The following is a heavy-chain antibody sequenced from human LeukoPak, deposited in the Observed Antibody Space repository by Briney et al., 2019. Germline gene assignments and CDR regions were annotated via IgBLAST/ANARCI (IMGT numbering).Heavy chain of an antibody. Sequence: ASVKVSCKASGYTFTSYGISWVRQAPGQGLEWMGWISAYNGNTNYAQKFQGRVTMTRDTSISTAYMELSRLRSDDTAVYYCAREEEYSSGSDYWGQGTLVTVSS. CDR1: GYTFTSYG. D-gene: IGHD3-22*01. V-gene: IGHV1-18*01. J-gene: IGHJ4*02. CDR3: AREEEYSSGSDY. CDR2: ISAYNGNT.